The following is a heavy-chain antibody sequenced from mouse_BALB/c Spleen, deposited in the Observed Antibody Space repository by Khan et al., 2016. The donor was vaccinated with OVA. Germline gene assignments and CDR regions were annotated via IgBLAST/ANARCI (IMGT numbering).Heavy chain of an antibody. CDR1: GFTFSDYY. Sequence: EVELVESGGGLVKPEGSLKLSCAASGFTFSDYYMYWVRQTPEKRLEWVATISDGGSYTYYPDSVKGRFTISRDDAKNNLYLQMSSLKSEDTARYYCARGYYGDPFAYWGQGTLVTVSA. CDR3: ARGYYGDPFAY. J-gene: IGHJ3*01. D-gene: IGHD2-13*01. CDR2: ISDGGSYT. V-gene: IGHV5-4*02.